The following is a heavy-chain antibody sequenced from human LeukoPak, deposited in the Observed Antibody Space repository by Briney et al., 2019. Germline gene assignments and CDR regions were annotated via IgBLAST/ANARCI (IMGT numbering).Heavy chain of an antibody. J-gene: IGHJ4*02. CDR3: ARDRGFGGYCSSTSCPHRYFDY. V-gene: IGHV3-21*01. CDR1: GFTFNNYV. CDR2: ITDSSTST. D-gene: IGHD2-2*01. Sequence: NPGGSLRHSCAASGFTFNNYVMNWVRQAPGKGLEWVSAITDSSTSTYYADSVKGRFTISRDNAKNSLYLQMNSLRAEDTAVYYCARDRGFGGYCSSTSCPHRYFDYWGQGTLVTVSS.